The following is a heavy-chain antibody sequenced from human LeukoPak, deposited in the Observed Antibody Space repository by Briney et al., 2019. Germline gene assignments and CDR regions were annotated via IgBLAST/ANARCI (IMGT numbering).Heavy chain of an antibody. D-gene: IGHD4-23*01. J-gene: IGHJ4*02. CDR3: ARAKYGGNLD. V-gene: IGHV4-4*02. CDR1: GFTFSNYW. CDR2: IYHSGST. Sequence: GSLRLSCTASGFTFSNYWMSWVRQPPGKGLEWIGEIYHSGSTNYNPSLKSRVTISVDKSKNQFSLKLSSVTAADTAVYYCARAKYGGNLDWGQGTLVTVSS.